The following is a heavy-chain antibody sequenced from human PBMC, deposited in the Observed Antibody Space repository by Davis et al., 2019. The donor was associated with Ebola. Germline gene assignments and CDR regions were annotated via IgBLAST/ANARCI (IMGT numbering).Heavy chain of an antibody. CDR3: TISTVTSDY. J-gene: IGHJ4*02. D-gene: IGHD4-17*01. Sequence: SLMIPCASSGFTFSRSAIHRVRQASGKGLEWVGRIRSKANSYATAYAASVKGRFTISRDDSKNTAYLQMNSLKTEDTAVYYCTISTVTSDYWGQGTLVTVSS. CDR2: IRSKANSYAT. CDR1: GFTFSRSA. V-gene: IGHV3-73*01.